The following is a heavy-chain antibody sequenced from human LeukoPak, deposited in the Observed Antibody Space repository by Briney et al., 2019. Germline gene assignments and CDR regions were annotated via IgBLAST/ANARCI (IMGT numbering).Heavy chain of an antibody. Sequence: GGSLRLSCAASGFTFSSYWMSWVHQAPGKGLEWVANIKQDGSEKYYVDSVKGRFTISRDNAKNSLYLQMNSLRAEDTAVYYCARIKTGSGSYYFFDYWGQGTLVTVSS. CDR1: GFTFSSYW. CDR3: ARIKTGSGSYYFFDY. CDR2: IKQDGSEK. J-gene: IGHJ4*02. V-gene: IGHV3-7*01. D-gene: IGHD3-10*01.